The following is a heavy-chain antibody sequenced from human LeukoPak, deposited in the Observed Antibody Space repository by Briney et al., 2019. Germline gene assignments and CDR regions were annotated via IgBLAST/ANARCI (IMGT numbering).Heavy chain of an antibody. D-gene: IGHD2-8*01. CDR1: GYTFTSYD. V-gene: IGHV1-8*01. Sequence: AASVKVSCKASGYTFTSYDINWVRQATGQGLEWMGWMNPNSGNTGYAQKFQGRVTMTRNTSISTAYMELSSLRSEDTAVYYCAVKMAVLTKTSYYYMDVWGKGTTVTVSS. CDR2: MNPNSGNT. CDR3: AVKMAVLTKTSYYYMDV. J-gene: IGHJ6*03.